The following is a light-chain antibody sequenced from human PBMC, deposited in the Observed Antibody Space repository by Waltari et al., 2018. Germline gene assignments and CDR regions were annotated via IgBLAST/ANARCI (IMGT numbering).Light chain of an antibody. J-gene: IGKJ1*01. Sequence: EIVMTQSPATLSVSPGERATLSCRASQSISSNLAWYQQKPGQAHRLLFYGASISATGVPATFSGSGSETAFTLPLNSMQSEGFAVYYCKKNNNWPLLFGQGTKVEIK. V-gene: IGKV3-15*01. CDR1: QSISSN. CDR3: KKNNNWPLL. CDR2: GAS.